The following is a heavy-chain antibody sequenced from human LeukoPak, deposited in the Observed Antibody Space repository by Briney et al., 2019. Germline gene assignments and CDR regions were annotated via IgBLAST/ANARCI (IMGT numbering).Heavy chain of an antibody. CDR2: IHYGGST. V-gene: IGHV4-39*07. J-gene: IGHJ3*02. Sequence: SETLSLTCTVSGGSISISDYFWGWIRQPPGKGLEWIGSIHYGGSTYYNPSLKSRVTISVDTSKNQFSLKLSSVTAADTAVYYCARGADFWSGSDAFDIWGQGTMVTVSS. CDR3: ARGADFWSGSDAFDI. CDR1: GGSISISDYF. D-gene: IGHD3-3*01.